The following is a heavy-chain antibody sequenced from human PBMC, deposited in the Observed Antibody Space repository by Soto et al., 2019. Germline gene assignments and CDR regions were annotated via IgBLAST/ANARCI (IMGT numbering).Heavy chain of an antibody. CDR1: GYTFTSYY. Sequence: ASVKVSCKASGYTFTSYYMHWVRQAPGQGLEWMGIISPSGGSTSYAQKFQGRVTMTRDTSTSTVYMELSSLRSEDTAVYYCAREFYYDSSGYYPFYGMDVWGQGTTVTVSS. D-gene: IGHD3-22*01. J-gene: IGHJ6*02. CDR3: AREFYYDSSGYYPFYGMDV. CDR2: ISPSGGST. V-gene: IGHV1-46*01.